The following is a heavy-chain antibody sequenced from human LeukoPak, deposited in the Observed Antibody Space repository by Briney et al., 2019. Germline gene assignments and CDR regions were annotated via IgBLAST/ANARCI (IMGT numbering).Heavy chain of an antibody. V-gene: IGHV3-21*06. J-gene: IGHJ3*02. CDR1: GFTFNSYS. CDR2: ITSIGDYI. D-gene: IGHD3-22*01. Sequence: PGGSLRLSCAASGFTFNSYSMNWVRQAPGKGLEWVSSITSIGDYIFYADSMKGRFTISRGNAENSLYLEMNSLRAEDTAVYYCARWGYHSRGYYPYLDAFDIWGQGTMVTVSS. CDR3: ARWGYHSRGYYPYLDAFDI.